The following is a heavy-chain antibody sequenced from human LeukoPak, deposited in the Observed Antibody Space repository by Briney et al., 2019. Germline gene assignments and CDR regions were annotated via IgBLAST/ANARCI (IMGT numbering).Heavy chain of an antibody. J-gene: IGHJ4*02. V-gene: IGHV4-39*07. CDR2: IYYSGLT. D-gene: IGHD2-8*01. CDR3: AREMGHALTEIGS. Sequence: KTSETLSLTCSVSGGSMSSISYFWGWIRQPPGKGLEWIGAIYYSGLTYYNPSLKSRVSISIDTAKNEFFLKLNSVTAADTAFYYCAREMGHALTEIGSWGQGTLVTVSS. CDR1: GGSMSSISYF.